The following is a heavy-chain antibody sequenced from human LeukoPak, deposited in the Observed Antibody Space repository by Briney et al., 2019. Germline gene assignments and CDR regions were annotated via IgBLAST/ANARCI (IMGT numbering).Heavy chain of an antibody. CDR2: IYHSGST. Sequence: PSETLSLTCAVSGGSISSSGYSWSWIRQPPGKGLEWIGYIYHSGSTNYNPSLKSRVTISVDTSQNQFYLKLSSVTAADTAVYYCARDGYSGSDALWGQGTLVTVSS. CDR3: ARDGYSGSDAL. D-gene: IGHD5-12*01. V-gene: IGHV4-61*08. CDR1: GGSISSSGYS. J-gene: IGHJ4*02.